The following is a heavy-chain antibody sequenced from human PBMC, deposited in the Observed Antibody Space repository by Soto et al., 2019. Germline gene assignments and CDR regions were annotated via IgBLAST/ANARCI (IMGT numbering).Heavy chain of an antibody. CDR2: IYHSGST. J-gene: IGHJ2*01. Sequence: QLQLQESGSGLVKPSQTLSLTCAVSGGSISSGGYSWSWIRQPPGKGLEWIGYIYHSGSTYYNPSLKSRVTISVDRSKNQFSLKLSSVTAADTAVYYCARVYYYDSSGYGLVNPNWYFDLWGRGTLVTVSS. V-gene: IGHV4-30-2*01. CDR3: ARVYYYDSSGYGLVNPNWYFDL. CDR1: GGSISSGGYS. D-gene: IGHD3-22*01.